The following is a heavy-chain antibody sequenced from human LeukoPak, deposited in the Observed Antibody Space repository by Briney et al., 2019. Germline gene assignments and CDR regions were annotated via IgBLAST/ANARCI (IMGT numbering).Heavy chain of an antibody. J-gene: IGHJ5*02. CDR2: INARGGTT. D-gene: IGHD3-16*01. CDR3: AKGGPAGNWFDP. V-gene: IGHV3-23*01. Sequence: GRSLRLFCTTSGFIFGDYAMSWVRQAPGEGLEWVSTINARGGTTYYADSVKGRFTISRDNSKNMLYLQMSSLRGEDTAVYNCAKGGPAGNWFDPWGQGTLVTVSS. CDR1: GFIFGDYA.